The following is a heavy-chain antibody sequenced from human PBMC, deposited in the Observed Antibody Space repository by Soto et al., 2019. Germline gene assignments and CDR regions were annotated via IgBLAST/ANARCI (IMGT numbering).Heavy chain of an antibody. CDR1: GYTLTELS. CDR3: ATAGGYSYAPHWFDP. Sequence: GSVKVSCKVSGYTLTELSMHWVRQAPGKGLEWMGGFDPEDGETIYAQKFQGRVTMTEDTSTDTAYMELSSLKSEDTAVYYCATAGGYSYAPHWFDPWGQGTLVTVSS. J-gene: IGHJ5*02. V-gene: IGHV1-24*01. D-gene: IGHD5-18*01. CDR2: FDPEDGET.